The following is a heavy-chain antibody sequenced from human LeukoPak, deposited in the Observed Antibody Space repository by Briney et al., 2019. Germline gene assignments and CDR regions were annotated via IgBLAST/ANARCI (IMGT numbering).Heavy chain of an antibody. V-gene: IGHV1-2*02. CDR3: ARDPRDTGGSYDS. J-gene: IGHJ5*01. D-gene: IGHD2-8*02. CDR2: INPRNGAT. CDR1: GYTFTSYY. Sequence: ASVKVSCKASGYTFTSYYIHWVRQAPGQGPDWMGYINPRNGATNYSQKFQGRLTTTRDTSISTAYMEVSSLKSDDTAVYYCARDPRDTGGSYDSWGQGTLLTVSS.